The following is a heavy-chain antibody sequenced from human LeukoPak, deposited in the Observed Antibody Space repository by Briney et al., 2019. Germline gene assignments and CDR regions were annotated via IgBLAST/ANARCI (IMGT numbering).Heavy chain of an antibody. V-gene: IGHV1-69*13. CDR3: ASSRYDSSGYYGIIGY. Sequence: GASVKVSCKASGGIFNSYVISWVRQAPGQGVEWMGGIIPIFGTANYAQKFQGRVTITADESTNTAYMEMGSLRSEDTAVYYCASSRYDSSGYYGIIGYWGQGTLVTVSS. J-gene: IGHJ4*02. D-gene: IGHD3-22*01. CDR2: IIPIFGTA. CDR1: GGIFNSYV.